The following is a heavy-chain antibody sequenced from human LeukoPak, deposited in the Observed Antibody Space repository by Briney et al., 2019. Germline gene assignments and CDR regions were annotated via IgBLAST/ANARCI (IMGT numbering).Heavy chain of an antibody. CDR2: INAGNVNT. J-gene: IGHJ3*02. V-gene: IGHV1-3*01. CDR1: GYTFTSYA. Sequence: ASVKVSCKASGYTFTSYAMHWVRQAPGQRLEWMGWINAGNVNTKYSQKFQGRVTITRDTSASTAYMELSSLRSEDTAVYYCARVGRIAVAGSFGAFDIWGQGTMVTVSS. CDR3: ARVGRIAVAGSFGAFDI. D-gene: IGHD6-19*01.